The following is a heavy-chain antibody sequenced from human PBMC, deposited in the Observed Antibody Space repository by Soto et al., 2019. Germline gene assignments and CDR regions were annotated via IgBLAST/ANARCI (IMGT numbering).Heavy chain of an antibody. CDR3: ARDLYSSSARYFDY. J-gene: IGHJ4*02. D-gene: IGHD6-6*01. CDR2: ISSSSSYI. Sequence: EVQLVESGGGLVKPGGSLRLSCAASGFTFSSYSMNWVRQAPGKGLEWVSSISSSSSYIYYADSVKGRFTISRDNAKNSLYLQMNSLRAEDTAAYYCARDLYSSSARYFDYWGQGTLVTVSS. CDR1: GFTFSSYS. V-gene: IGHV3-21*01.